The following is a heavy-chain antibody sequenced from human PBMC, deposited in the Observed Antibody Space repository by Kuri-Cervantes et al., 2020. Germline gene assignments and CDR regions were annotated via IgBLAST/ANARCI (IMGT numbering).Heavy chain of an antibody. CDR2: ISAYNGNT. CDR3: AAAIAATLFDY. V-gene: IGHV1-18*01. D-gene: IGHD6-13*01. Sequence: ASVKVSCKASGYTFTSYGISWVRQAPGQGLEWMGWISAYNGNTNYAQKLQGRVTMTTDTSTSTAYMELRSLRSDDTAKYYCAAAIAATLFDYWGQGTLVTVSS. J-gene: IGHJ4*02. CDR1: GYTFTSYG.